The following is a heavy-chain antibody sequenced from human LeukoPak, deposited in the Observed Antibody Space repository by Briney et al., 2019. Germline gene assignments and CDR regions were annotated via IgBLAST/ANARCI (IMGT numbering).Heavy chain of an antibody. V-gene: IGHV1-69*02. J-gene: IGHJ6*04. CDR1: GGAFNTYI. CDR2: IIPMLGIP. CDR3: ARSGPGYNEMAV. D-gene: IGHD1-14*01. Sequence: GASVKVSCKASGGAFNTYIINWVRQAPGQGLEWMGRIIPMLGIPNFAQRFQGRLSITADKSTTTAYMELGSLTSGDTAIYYCARSGPGYNEMAVWGKGPRSPSPQ.